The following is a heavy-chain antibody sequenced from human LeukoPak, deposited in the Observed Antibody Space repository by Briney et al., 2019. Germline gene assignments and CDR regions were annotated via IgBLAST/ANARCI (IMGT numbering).Heavy chain of an antibody. Sequence: GGSLRLSYAASGVTFSSYSMNWVRQAPGKGLEWVSSISSDSDYIYYADSVRGRFTISRDNAKNSLYLQMNSLRAEDMAVYYCARDYSRLLDVWGQGTTVTVSS. CDR1: GVTFSSYS. J-gene: IGHJ6*02. CDR3: ARDYSRLLDV. D-gene: IGHD4-11*01. V-gene: IGHV3-21*01. CDR2: ISSDSDYI.